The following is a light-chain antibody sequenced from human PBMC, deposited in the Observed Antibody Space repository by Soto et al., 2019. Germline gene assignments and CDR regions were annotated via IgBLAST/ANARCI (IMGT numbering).Light chain of an antibody. Sequence: DVQMTQSPYSLSASVGDRVTITCRASQSIGDYLNWYQQRPGRAPKLLIYAASSLQSGVPSRFRGSGSGTDFTLTISSLQPEDFATYYCQQSYSTPLTFGGGTKVEIK. CDR3: QQSYSTPLT. CDR1: QSIGDY. CDR2: AAS. V-gene: IGKV1-39*01. J-gene: IGKJ4*01.